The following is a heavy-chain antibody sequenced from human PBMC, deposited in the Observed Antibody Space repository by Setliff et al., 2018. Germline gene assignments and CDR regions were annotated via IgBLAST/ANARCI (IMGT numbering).Heavy chain of an antibody. CDR2: IYTSWST. J-gene: IGHJ4*02. V-gene: IGHV4-61*09. CDR3: ARNQAFVGHVMAIISGYDS. CDR1: GDSISSRPFY. Sequence: PSETLSLTCTVSGDSISSRPFYWGWFRQPAGKELEWIGQIYTSWSTIYNPSLKSRVTILLDTSKNQFSLQLPSVTAADTAVYYCARNQAFVGHVMAIISGYDSWGQGTLVTVSS. D-gene: IGHD3-3*01.